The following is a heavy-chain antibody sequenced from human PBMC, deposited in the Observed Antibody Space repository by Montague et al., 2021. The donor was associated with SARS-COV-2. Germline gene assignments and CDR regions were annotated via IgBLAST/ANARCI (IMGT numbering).Heavy chain of an antibody. J-gene: IGHJ4*02. V-gene: IGHV4-4*07. D-gene: IGHD2-15*01. Sequence: SETLSLTCTVSGGSISSFYWNWIRQPPGKGLEWIGCIYSSGGTNYNPSXKSRVTMSVDTSKNQFSLKLNSVTAADTAVYYCGRGVVAAIPVVDYWGRGTLVTVSS. CDR1: GGSISSFY. CDR2: IYSSGGT. CDR3: GRGVVAAIPVVDY.